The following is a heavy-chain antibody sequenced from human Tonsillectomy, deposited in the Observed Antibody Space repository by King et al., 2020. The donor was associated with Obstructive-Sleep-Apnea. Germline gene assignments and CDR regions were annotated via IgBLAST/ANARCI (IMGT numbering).Heavy chain of an antibody. V-gene: IGHV3-15*04. CDR1: VCTVSHAW. CDR3: STEDD. Sequence: VQLVESGGGLVKPGGSLRLSCAASVCTVSHAWISWVRRSPGEGLELVVVVESKTNGGTTESAAPVRGRFTISRDDSRNTLYLQMNSLRIEDTAIYYCSTEDDWGQGTLVTVSS. CDR2: VESKTNGGTT. J-gene: IGHJ4*02.